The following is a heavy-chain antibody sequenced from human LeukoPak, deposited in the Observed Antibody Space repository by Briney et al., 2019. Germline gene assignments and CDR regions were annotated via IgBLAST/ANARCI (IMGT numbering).Heavy chain of an antibody. D-gene: IGHD1-1*01. Sequence: SETLSLTCTVSGGSISSSSYYWGWIRQPPGKGLEWIGSIYYSGSTYYNPSLKSRVTISVDTSKNQFSLNLSSVTAADTAVYYCARDRGTWNDDGFDYWGQGTLVTVSS. V-gene: IGHV4-39*07. CDR3: ARDRGTWNDDGFDY. CDR2: IYYSGST. CDR1: GGSISSSSYY. J-gene: IGHJ4*02.